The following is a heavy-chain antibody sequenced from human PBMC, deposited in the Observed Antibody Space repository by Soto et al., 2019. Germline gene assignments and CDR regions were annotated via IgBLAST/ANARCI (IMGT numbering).Heavy chain of an antibody. D-gene: IGHD2-15*01. J-gene: IGHJ4*02. V-gene: IGHV1-18*01. CDR2: ISAYNGNT. CDR3: ARGWTPIDY. Sequence: QVQLVQSGAEVKKPGASVKVSCKTSGYTFTNFGLSWVRQAPGQGLEWMGWISAYNGNTNYAQNFQGRVTMTTDKSTSTAYMELRSLRSDDTAVYYWARGWTPIDYWGQGTLVTVSS. CDR1: GYTFTNFG.